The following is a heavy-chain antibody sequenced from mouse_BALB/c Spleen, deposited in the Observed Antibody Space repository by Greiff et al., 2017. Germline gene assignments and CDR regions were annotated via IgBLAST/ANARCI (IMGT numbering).Heavy chain of an antibody. CDR3: ARDKNYYGSSYEPWFAY. D-gene: IGHD1-1*01. J-gene: IGHJ3*01. CDR1: GFSLTGYG. V-gene: IGHV2-6-7*01. CDR2: IWGDGST. Sequence: VKLVESGPGLVAPSQSLSITCTVSGFSLTGYGVNWVRQPPGKGLEWLGMIWGDGSTDYNSALKSRLSISKDNSKSQVFLKMNSLQTDDTARYYCARDKNYYGSSYEPWFAYWGQGTLVTVSA.